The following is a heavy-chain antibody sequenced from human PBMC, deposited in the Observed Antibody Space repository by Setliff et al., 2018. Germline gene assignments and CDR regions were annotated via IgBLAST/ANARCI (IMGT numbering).Heavy chain of an antibody. V-gene: IGHV5-51*01. CDR1: GYSFTTYW. CDR3: ARQAVTAEYFQH. J-gene: IGHJ1*01. Sequence: GESLKISCKGSGYSFTTYWIGWVRQMPGKGLEWVGIIYPGDSDTRYSPSFQGQVTISADKSISTAYLQLSSLKASDTAIYYCARQAVTAEYFQHWGHGTLVTVSS. CDR2: IYPGDSDT. D-gene: IGHD4-17*01.